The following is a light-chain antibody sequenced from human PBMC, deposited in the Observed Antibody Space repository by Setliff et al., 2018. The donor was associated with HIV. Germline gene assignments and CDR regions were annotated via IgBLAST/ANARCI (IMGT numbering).Light chain of an antibody. CDR2: QDN. CDR1: KLGDKY. CDR3: QTWDSSTYVL. Sequence: SYELTQPPSVSVSPGQTASITCSGDKLGDKYACWYQQKPGQSPVLVIYQDNKRPSGIPERFSGSNSGNTATLTISGTQAMDEADYYCQTWDSSTYVLFGGGTK. V-gene: IGLV3-1*01. J-gene: IGLJ2*01.